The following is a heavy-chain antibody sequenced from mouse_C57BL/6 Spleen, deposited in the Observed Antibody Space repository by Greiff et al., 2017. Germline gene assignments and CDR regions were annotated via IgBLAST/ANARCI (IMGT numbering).Heavy chain of an antibody. Sequence: VQLQQSGAELVKPGASVKLSCKASGYTFTEYTIHWVKQRSGQGLEWIGWFYPGSGSIKYNEKFKDKATLTADKSSSTVYMELSRLTSEDSAVYFCARHEEGIYYGKYGYAMDYWGQGTSVTVSS. CDR1: GYTFTEYT. CDR2: FYPGSGSI. J-gene: IGHJ4*01. V-gene: IGHV1-62-2*01. CDR3: ARHEEGIYYGKYGYAMDY. D-gene: IGHD2-1*01.